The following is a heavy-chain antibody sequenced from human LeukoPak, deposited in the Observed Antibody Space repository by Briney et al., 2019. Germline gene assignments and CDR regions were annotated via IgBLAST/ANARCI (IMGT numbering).Heavy chain of an antibody. CDR1: GYSFTSYW. D-gene: IGHD3-22*01. CDR3: ARHADSSGLGDAFDI. J-gene: IGHJ3*02. V-gene: IGHV5-51*01. CDR2: IYPGESAT. Sequence: GESLKISCKASGYSFTSYWIAWVRQTPGKGLEWVGSIYPGESATRYSPSFQGQVPISADKSISTAYLQWSSLKASDTAMYYCARHADSSGLGDAFDIWGHGTMVTVSS.